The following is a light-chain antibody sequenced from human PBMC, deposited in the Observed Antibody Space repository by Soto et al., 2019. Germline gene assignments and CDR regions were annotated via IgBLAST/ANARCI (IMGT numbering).Light chain of an antibody. V-gene: IGKV3-15*01. CDR2: GAS. J-gene: IGKJ1*01. CDR3: QQYNNWPRT. Sequence: EIVMTHSPATLSVSPVEIATVSCRASQSVSSNLAWYQQKPGQAPRLLIYGASTRATGIPARFSGSGSGTEFTLTISSLQSEDFAVYYCQQYNNWPRTFGQGTKVDIK. CDR1: QSVSSN.